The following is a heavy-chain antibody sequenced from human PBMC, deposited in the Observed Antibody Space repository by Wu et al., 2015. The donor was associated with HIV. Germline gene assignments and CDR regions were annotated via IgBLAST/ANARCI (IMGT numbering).Heavy chain of an antibody. J-gene: IGHJ3*02. V-gene: IGHV1-2*02. Sequence: QVQLVQSGAEVKKPGASVKVSCKASGYTFTDYYLHWVRQAPGQGLEWMGWINPNSGSTNYAHKFQGRVTMTRDTSITTAYMELSRLRSDDTAVYYCARVFVVVPAGFSGEITAFDIWGQGTMVAVSS. CDR3: ARVFVVVPAGFSGEITAFDI. CDR1: GYTFTDYY. D-gene: IGHD2-2*01. CDR2: INPNSGST.